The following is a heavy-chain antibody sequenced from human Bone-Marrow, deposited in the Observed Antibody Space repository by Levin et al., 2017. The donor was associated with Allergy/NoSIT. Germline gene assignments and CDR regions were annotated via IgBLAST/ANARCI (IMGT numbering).Heavy chain of an antibody. CDR1: GFTFSNYT. Sequence: GESLKISCAASGFTFSNYTMNWVRQAPGKGLEWVSSISSRSNYIYYADSVKGRFTISRDNAKKSLFLQMNSLRADDTAVYYCARERLEMATIYSAFDVWGQGTMVTVS. V-gene: IGHV3-21*01. J-gene: IGHJ3*01. CDR3: ARERLEMATIYSAFDV. D-gene: IGHD5-24*01. CDR2: ISSRSNYI.